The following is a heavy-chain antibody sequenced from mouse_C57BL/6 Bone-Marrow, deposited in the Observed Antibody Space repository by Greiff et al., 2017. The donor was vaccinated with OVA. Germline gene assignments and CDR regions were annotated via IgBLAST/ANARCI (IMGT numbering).Heavy chain of an antibody. V-gene: IGHV1-55*01. CDR1: GYTFTSYW. CDR3: ARSLLYYYGSSLDY. J-gene: IGHJ2*01. D-gene: IGHD1-1*01. CDR2: IYPGSGST. Sequence: QVQLKQPGAELVKPGASVKMSCKASGYTFTSYWITWVKQRPGQGLEWIGDIYPGSGSTNYNEKFKSKATLTVDTSSSTAYMQLSSLTSEDSAVYYCARSLLYYYGSSLDYWGQGTTLTVSS.